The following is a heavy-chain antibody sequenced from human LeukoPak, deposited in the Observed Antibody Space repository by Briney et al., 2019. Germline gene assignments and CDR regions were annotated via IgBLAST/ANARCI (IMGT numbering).Heavy chain of an antibody. Sequence: PGGSLRLSCAASGFTFSGYGMHWVRQAPGKGLEWVAFIRYDGSNKYYADSVKGRFTISRDNSKNTLYLQMNSLRAEDTAVYYCAKGPYYYGSGSDFDYWGQGTLVTVSS. CDR3: AKGPYYYGSGSDFDY. CDR1: GFTFSGYG. V-gene: IGHV3-30*02. CDR2: IRYDGSNK. J-gene: IGHJ4*02. D-gene: IGHD3-10*01.